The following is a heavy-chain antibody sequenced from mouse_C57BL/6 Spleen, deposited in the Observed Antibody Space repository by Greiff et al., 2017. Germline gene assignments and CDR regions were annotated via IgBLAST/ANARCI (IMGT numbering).Heavy chain of an antibody. CDR3: TRGSSLPLFDY. V-gene: IGHV5-9-1*02. J-gene: IGHJ2*01. CDR2: ISSGGDYI. D-gene: IGHD1-1*01. CDR1: GFTFSSYA. Sequence: EVKLMESGEGLVKPGGSLKLSCAASGFTFSSYAMSWVRQTPEKRLEWVAYISSGGDYIYYADTVKGRFTISRDNARNTLYLQMSSLKSEDTAMYYCTRGSSLPLFDYWGQGTTLTVSS.